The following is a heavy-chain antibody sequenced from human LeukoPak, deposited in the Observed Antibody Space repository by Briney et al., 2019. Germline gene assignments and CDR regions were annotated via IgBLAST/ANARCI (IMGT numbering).Heavy chain of an antibody. V-gene: IGHV4-4*07. CDR2: VYTGGST. D-gene: IGHD6-13*01. Sequence: SETLSLTCTVSGGSISTYYLSWIRQPAGKGLEWIGRVYTGGSTNSNASLKSRVTMSADTSKNQFSLKLTSVTAADTAVYYCARSGGSTWYYFDSWGQGTLVTVSS. CDR3: ARSGGSTWYYFDS. J-gene: IGHJ4*02. CDR1: GGSISTYY.